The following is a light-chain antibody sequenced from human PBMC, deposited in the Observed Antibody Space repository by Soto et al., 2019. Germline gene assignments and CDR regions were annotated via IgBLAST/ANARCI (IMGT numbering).Light chain of an antibody. Sequence: GLTQPPSVSGSPGQSVTISCTGTSSDVGSYNRVSWYQQPPGTAPKLMIYEVSNRPSGVPDRFSGSKSGNTASLTISGLQAEDEADYYCSSYTSISTYVFGTGTKVTVL. V-gene: IGLV2-18*02. J-gene: IGLJ1*01. CDR1: SSDVGSYNR. CDR2: EVS. CDR3: SSYTSISTYV.